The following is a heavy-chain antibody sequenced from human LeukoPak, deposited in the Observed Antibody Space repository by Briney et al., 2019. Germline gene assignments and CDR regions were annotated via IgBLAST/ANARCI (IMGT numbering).Heavy chain of an antibody. J-gene: IGHJ4*02. CDR3: ATLPPYYYDISPFNY. Sequence: SETLSLTCTVSGASISNYYWSWIRQPPGKGLEWIGYIYYSGSTNYNPSLKSRVTMSVDTSKNQFSLKLSAVTAADTAVYYWATLPPYYYDISPFNYWGKGTLVTVSS. V-gene: IGHV4-59*08. CDR2: IYYSGST. CDR1: GASISNYY. D-gene: IGHD3-22*01.